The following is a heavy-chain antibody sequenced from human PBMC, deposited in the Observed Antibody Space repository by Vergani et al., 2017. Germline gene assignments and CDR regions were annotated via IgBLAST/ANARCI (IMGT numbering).Heavy chain of an antibody. CDR2: ISGSGGST. D-gene: IGHD3-10*01. Sequence: EVQLLESGGGLVQPGGSLRLSCAASGFTFSSYAMSWVRQAPGKGLEWVSAISGSGGSTYYADSVKGRLTISRDNSKTTLYLQMNSLSAEDTAVYYCAKEVLWFGEPKDYWGQGSLVTVSS. CDR1: GFTFSSYA. CDR3: AKEVLWFGEPKDY. J-gene: IGHJ4*02. V-gene: IGHV3-23*01.